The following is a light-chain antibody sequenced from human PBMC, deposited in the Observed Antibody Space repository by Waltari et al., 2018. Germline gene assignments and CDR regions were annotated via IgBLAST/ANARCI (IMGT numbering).Light chain of an antibody. CDR1: QSISSY. V-gene: IGKV1-39*01. Sequence: DIQMTQSPSSLSASVGDRVTITCRASQSISSYLNWYQQKPGKATKLLIYAASSLQSGVPSRFSGSGSGTDFTLTISSLQPEDFATYYCQQSYSTPRTTFGPGTKVDIK. CDR2: AAS. CDR3: QQSYSTPRTT. J-gene: IGKJ3*01.